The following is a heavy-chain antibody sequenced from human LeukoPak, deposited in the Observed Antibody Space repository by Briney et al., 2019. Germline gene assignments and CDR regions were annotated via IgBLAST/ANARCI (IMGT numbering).Heavy chain of an antibody. CDR1: GGSISSSSYY. CDR3: ARGCSSTSCPNWFDP. D-gene: IGHD2-2*01. Sequence: SETLSLTCTVSGGSISSSSYYWGWIHQPPGKGLEWIGSIYYSGSTYYNPSLKSRVTISVDTSKNQFSLKLSSVTAADTAVYYCARGCSSTSCPNWFDPWGQGTLVTVSS. V-gene: IGHV4-39*07. CDR2: IYYSGST. J-gene: IGHJ5*02.